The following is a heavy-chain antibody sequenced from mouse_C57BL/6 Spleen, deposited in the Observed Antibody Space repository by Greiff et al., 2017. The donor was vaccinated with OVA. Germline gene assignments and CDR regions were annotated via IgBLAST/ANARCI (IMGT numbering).Heavy chain of an antibody. V-gene: IGHV5-9-1*02. CDR1: GFTFSSYA. Sequence: EVQGVESGEGLVKPGGSLKLSCAASGFTFSSYAMSWVRQTPEKRLEWVAYISSGGDYIYYADTVKGRFTISRDNARNTLYLQMSSLKSEDTAMYYCTRDLPYGVYYAMDYWGQGTSVTVSS. D-gene: IGHD1-1*01. CDR2: ISSGGDYI. CDR3: TRDLPYGVYYAMDY. J-gene: IGHJ4*01.